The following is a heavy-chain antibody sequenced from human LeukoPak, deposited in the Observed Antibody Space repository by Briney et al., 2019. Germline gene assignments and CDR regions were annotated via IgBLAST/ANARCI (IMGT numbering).Heavy chain of an antibody. D-gene: IGHD1-26*01. V-gene: IGHV4-4*02. Sequence: TSETLSLTCGVSGGSISSTNWRSWVRQPPGQGLEWMGEISLSGLTNYNPSLKSRVTMSLDKSKNHLSLDLTSVTAADTAVYYCSRESGAFSPFGYWGQGTLVTVSS. J-gene: IGHJ4*02. CDR3: SRESGAFSPFGY. CDR2: ISLSGLT. CDR1: GGSISSTNW.